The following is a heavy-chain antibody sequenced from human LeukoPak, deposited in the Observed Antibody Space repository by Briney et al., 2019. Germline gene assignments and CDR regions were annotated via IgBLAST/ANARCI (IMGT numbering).Heavy chain of an antibody. CDR3: AREGRSGWYYFDY. Sequence: GGSLRLSCAASGFTFSSYSMNWVRQAPGKGREWVSSISSSSSYIYYADSVKGRFTISRDNAKNSLYLQMNSLRAEDTAVYYCAREGRSGWYYFDYWGQGTLVTVSS. D-gene: IGHD6-19*01. J-gene: IGHJ4*02. CDR2: ISSSSSYI. V-gene: IGHV3-21*01. CDR1: GFTFSSYS.